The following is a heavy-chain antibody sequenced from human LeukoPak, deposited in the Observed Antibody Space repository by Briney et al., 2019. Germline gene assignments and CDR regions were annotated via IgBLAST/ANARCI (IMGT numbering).Heavy chain of an antibody. D-gene: IGHD1-1*01. CDR1: GGSIRSGSYF. J-gene: IGHJ5*02. V-gene: IGHV4-61*02. CDR3: ARGDWQYINNWSNWFDP. Sequence: SQTLSLTCTVSGGSIRSGSYFWTWSRQPAGKALEWIERVDSSGTTNYNPSLQSRVTISVDNSKNQFSLKLSSVTAADTAVYYCARGDWQYINNWSNWFDPWGQGTLVTVSS. CDR2: VDSSGTT.